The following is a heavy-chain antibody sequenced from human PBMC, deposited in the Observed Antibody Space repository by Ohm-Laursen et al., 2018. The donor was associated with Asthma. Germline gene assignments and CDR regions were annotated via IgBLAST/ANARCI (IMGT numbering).Heavy chain of an antibody. CDR2: INPNSGGT. D-gene: IGHD4-17*01. V-gene: IGHV1-2*06. J-gene: IGHJ4*02. CDR1: GYTFTGYY. Sequence: GASVKVSCKASGYTFTGYYMHWVRQAPGQGLEWMGRINPNSGGTNYAQKFQGRVTMTRDTSTSTVYMELSSLRSEDTAVYYCARDSAVTQMGYFDYWGQGTLVTVSS. CDR3: ARDSAVTQMGYFDY.